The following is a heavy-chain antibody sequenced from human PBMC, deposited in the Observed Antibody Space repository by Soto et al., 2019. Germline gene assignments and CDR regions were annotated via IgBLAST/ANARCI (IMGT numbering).Heavy chain of an antibody. D-gene: IGHD2-15*01. CDR3: VVAAQPYYFDY. Sequence: ASVKVSCRAAGYTFTSYGISWVRQAPGQGLEWMGWISAYNGNTNYAQKLQGRVTMTTDTSTSTAYMELRSLRSDDTSVYYCVVAAQPYYFDYWGQGPLVTV. V-gene: IGHV1-18*01. CDR1: GYTFTSYG. J-gene: IGHJ4*02. CDR2: ISAYNGNT.